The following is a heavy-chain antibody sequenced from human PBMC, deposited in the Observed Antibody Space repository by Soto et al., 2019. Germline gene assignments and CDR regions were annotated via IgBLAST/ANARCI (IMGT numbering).Heavy chain of an antibody. V-gene: IGHV1-18*01. CDR1: GYTVTSYG. J-gene: IGHJ6*02. CDR3: AREYGMDV. Sequence: ASVKVSCKASGYTVTSYGISWVRQAPGQGLEWMGWISAYNGNTNYAQKLQGRVTMTRDTSTKTAFMELRSLTGDDTAVYYCAREYGMDVWGQGTTVTSP. CDR2: ISAYNGNT.